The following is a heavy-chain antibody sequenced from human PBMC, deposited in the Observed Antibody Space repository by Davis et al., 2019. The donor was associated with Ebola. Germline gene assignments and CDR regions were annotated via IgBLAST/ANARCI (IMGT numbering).Heavy chain of an antibody. CDR3: ARHGGIVVVPAAIRYYYGMDV. J-gene: IGHJ6*02. CDR1: GFTFSSYS. Sequence: GGSLRLSCAASGFTFSSYSMNWVRQAPGKGLEWVSYISSSSSTIYYADSVKGRFTISRDNAKNSLYLQMNSLRDEDTAVYYCARHGGIVVVPAAIRYYYGMDVWGQGTTVTVSS. D-gene: IGHD2-2*02. V-gene: IGHV3-48*02. CDR2: ISSSSSTI.